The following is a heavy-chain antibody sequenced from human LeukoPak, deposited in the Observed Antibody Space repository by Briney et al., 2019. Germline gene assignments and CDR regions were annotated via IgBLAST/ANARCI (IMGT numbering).Heavy chain of an antibody. CDR2: ISGSGGST. V-gene: IGHV3-23*01. Sequence: GGSLRLSCVGSGFTFSSYSMNWVRQAPGKGLEWVSAISGSGGSTYYADSVKGRFTISRDNSKNTLYLQMNSLRAEDTAVYYCAKTYKYFAWSEPFDSGGQEPWSPSPQ. CDR3: AKTYKYFAWSEPFDS. CDR1: GFTFSSYS. J-gene: IGHJ4*01. D-gene: IGHD3-9*01.